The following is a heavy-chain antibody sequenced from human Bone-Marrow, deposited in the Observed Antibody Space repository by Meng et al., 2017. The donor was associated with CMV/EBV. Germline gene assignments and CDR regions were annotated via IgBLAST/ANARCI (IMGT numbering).Heavy chain of an antibody. V-gene: IGHV1-69*10. CDR3: ARGVAYFDY. CDR1: GGTFSSYA. Sequence: SVKVSCKASGGTFSSYAISWVRQAPGQGLEWMGGIIPILGIANYAQKFQGRVTSTADKSTRTAHMELSSLRSEDTAVYYCARGVAYFDYWGQGTLVTVSS. J-gene: IGHJ4*02. D-gene: IGHD3-3*01. CDR2: IIPILGIA.